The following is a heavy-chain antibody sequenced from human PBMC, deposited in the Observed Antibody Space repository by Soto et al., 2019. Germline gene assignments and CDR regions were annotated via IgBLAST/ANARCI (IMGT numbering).Heavy chain of an antibody. CDR1: GVTFSNAA. CDR2: IIPIFGGA. D-gene: IGHD2-2*02. Sequence: VQVVQSEAEAKKPGSSVKLSCEVSGVTFSNAAFSWVRQAPGQGLEWMGGIIPIFGGAKYAQKFQGGVEITADEVTDLLYMEVTSLTIDETAIYFCARVVQYRHQAIITEYFGMDVWGQGTTVTVS. CDR3: ARVVQYRHQAIITEYFGMDV. J-gene: IGHJ6*02. V-gene: IGHV1-69*01.